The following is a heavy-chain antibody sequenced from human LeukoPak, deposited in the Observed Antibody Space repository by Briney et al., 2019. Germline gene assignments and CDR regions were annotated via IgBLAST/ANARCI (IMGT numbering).Heavy chain of an antibody. V-gene: IGHV1-3*04. J-gene: IGHJ3*02. Sequence: VASVKVSCKASGYTFTSYAMHWVRRAPGQRLEWMGWINTGNGNTKYSQKFQGRVTITRDTSASTAYMELSSLRSEDTAVYYCARDGIYGDCDIWGQGTMVTVSS. CDR3: ARDGIYGDCDI. CDR1: GYTFTSYA. D-gene: IGHD4-17*01. CDR2: INTGNGNT.